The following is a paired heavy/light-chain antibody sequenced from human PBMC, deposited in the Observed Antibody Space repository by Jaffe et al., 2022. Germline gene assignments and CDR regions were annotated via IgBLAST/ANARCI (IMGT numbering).Heavy chain of an antibody. V-gene: IGHV4-59*13. D-gene: IGHD4-4*01. CDR2: IYYSGST. Sequence: QVHLQESGPGLVKPSETLSLTCNVSGGSISGYYWSWMRQSPGKGLEWIGYIYYSGSTNYSPSLKSRLTISVDTSKNQFSLKLRSVTAADSALYYCARFWDSNSIPNYFDSWGQGTLVTVSS. J-gene: IGHJ4*02. CDR1: GGSISGYY. CDR3: ARFWDSNSIPNYFDS.
Light chain of an antibody. CDR1: NIETKG. CDR3: QVWDGLSDHVV. Sequence: SYVLTQPPSVSVAPGQTATITCGGDNIETKGVHWYQQKPGQAPVLVVYDDSDRPSGIPERFSGLTSGNTATLTISRVEAGDEADYYCQVWDGLSDHVVFGGGTKLTVL. J-gene: IGLJ3*02. CDR2: DDS. V-gene: IGLV3-21*02.